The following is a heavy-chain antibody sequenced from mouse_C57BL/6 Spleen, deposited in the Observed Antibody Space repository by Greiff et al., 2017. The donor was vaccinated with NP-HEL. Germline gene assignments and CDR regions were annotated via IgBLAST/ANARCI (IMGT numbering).Heavy chain of an antibody. D-gene: IGHD3-3*01. CDR2: ISSGGSYT. V-gene: IGHV5-6*01. CDR3: ARQPSRYFDY. CDR1: GFTFSSYG. Sequence: EVKLVESGGDLVKPGGSLKLSCAASGFTFSSYGMSWVRQTPDKRLEWVATISSGGSYTYYPDSVKGRFTISRDNAKNTLYLQMSSLKSEDTAMYYCARQPSRYFDYWGQGTTLTVSS. J-gene: IGHJ2*01.